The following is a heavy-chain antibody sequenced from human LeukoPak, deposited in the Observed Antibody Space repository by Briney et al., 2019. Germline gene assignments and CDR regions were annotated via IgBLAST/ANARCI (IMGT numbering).Heavy chain of an antibody. CDR3: ANRRYCSDVSCYSTLGY. D-gene: IGHD2-15*01. CDR1: GFTFTNSA. V-gene: IGHV3-23*01. CDR2: TAGGGGQ. J-gene: IGHJ4*02. Sequence: GGSLRLSCAASGFTFTNSAMNWVRQAPGKGLEWVSSTAGGGGQYYADSVKGRFTISRDTAKNMVYLQMNSLRAEDTAVYYCANRRYCSDVSCYSTLGYWGQGTLVTVSS.